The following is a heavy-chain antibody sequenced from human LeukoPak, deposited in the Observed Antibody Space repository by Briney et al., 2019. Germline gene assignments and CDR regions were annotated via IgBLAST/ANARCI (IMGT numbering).Heavy chain of an antibody. D-gene: IGHD6-13*01. J-gene: IGHJ6*03. V-gene: IGHV4-61*02. CDR2: IYSNGDT. CDR3: ASRHSKQQPYYYYMDI. CDR1: GDSISSGSYY. Sequence: SETLSLTCTVSGDSISSGSYYWSWIRQPAGTGLEWIGRIYSNGDTKFNPSLKSRVTISLDTSKNQFSLKLSSATAADTAVYYCASRHSKQQPYYYYMDIWGKGTMVTVSS.